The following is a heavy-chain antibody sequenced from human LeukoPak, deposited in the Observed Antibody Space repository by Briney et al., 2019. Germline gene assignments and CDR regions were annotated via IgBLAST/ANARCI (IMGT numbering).Heavy chain of an antibody. Sequence: ASETLSLTCSVSGGSIYHYYWRWIRQPPGKGPEWLAHIFHTGITAYTPSLTSRVTISVDTSKNQFFLNLTSVIAADTAVYYCARHWQYDTDAFDLWGQGTMVTVSS. CDR1: GGSIYHYY. CDR2: IFHTGIT. V-gene: IGHV4-59*08. D-gene: IGHD3-22*01. CDR3: ARHWQYDTDAFDL. J-gene: IGHJ3*01.